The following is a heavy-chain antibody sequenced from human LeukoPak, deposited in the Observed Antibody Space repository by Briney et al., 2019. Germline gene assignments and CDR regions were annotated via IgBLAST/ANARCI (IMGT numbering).Heavy chain of an antibody. Sequence: GESLQISCKGSGYSFTSYWIGGVRPLPGKGLEWMGIIYPGDSDTRYSPSFQGQVTISADKSISTAYLQWSSLKASDTAMYYCARHPNYGDYMIDYWGQGTLVTVSS. CDR2: IYPGDSDT. V-gene: IGHV5-51*01. D-gene: IGHD4-17*01. CDR1: GYSFTSYW. CDR3: ARHPNYGDYMIDY. J-gene: IGHJ4*02.